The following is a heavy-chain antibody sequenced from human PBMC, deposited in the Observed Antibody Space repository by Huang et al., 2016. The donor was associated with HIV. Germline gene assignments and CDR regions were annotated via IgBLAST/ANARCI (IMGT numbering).Heavy chain of an antibody. CDR3: ARARGYYDSSVSYYFDY. J-gene: IGHJ4*02. V-gene: IGHV1-69*13. D-gene: IGHD3-22*01. CDR2: SIPICGTA. Sequence: QVQLVQSGAEVKKPGSSVKVSCKASGGTFSSYAISWVRQAPVQGLEWMGGSIPICGTANYAQKVQGRVTITADESTSTAYMELSSLRSEDTAVYYCARARGYYDSSVSYYFDYWGQGTLVTVSS. CDR1: GGTFSSYA.